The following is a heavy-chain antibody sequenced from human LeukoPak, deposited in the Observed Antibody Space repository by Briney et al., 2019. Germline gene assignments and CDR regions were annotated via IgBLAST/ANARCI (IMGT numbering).Heavy chain of an antibody. Sequence: GGSLRLSCAASGFTFSSYGMHWVRQAPGKGLEWVAVISYDGSNKYYADSVKGRFTISRDNSKNTLYLQMNSLGAEDTAVYYCAKSVASDAYWGQGTLVTVSS. D-gene: IGHD5-12*01. J-gene: IGHJ4*02. CDR3: AKSVASDAY. CDR1: GFTFSSYG. CDR2: ISYDGSNK. V-gene: IGHV3-30*18.